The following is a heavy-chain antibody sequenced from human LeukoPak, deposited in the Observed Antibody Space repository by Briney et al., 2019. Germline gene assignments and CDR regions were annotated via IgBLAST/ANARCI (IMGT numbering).Heavy chain of an antibody. CDR3: ARWEGWQLDF. V-gene: IGHV3-74*01. Sequence: QPGGSLRLFCAASGFTFSIYWMHWARQAPGKGLMWVSRINSDGSRTTYADSVRGRFTIYRDNAKRTLYLQMNSLRAEDTAVYYCARWEGWQLDFWGQGILVTVSS. CDR2: INSDGSRT. D-gene: IGHD2-15*01. CDR1: GFTFSIYW. J-gene: IGHJ4*02.